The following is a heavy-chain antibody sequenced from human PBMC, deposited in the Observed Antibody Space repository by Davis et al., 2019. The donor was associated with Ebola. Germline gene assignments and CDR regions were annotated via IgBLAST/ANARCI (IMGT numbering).Heavy chain of an antibody. J-gene: IGHJ3*02. CDR2: IYYSGST. V-gene: IGHV4-30-4*01. D-gene: IGHD4-17*01. CDR3: ARVFRDPVPDYGDYSDDAFDI. CDR1: GGSISSGDYY. Sequence: PSETLSLTCTVSGGSISSGDYYWSWIRQPPGKGLEWIGYIYYSGSTYYNPSLKSRVTISVDTSKNQFSLKLSSVTAADTAVYYCARVFRDPVPDYGDYSDDAFDIWGQGTMVTVSS.